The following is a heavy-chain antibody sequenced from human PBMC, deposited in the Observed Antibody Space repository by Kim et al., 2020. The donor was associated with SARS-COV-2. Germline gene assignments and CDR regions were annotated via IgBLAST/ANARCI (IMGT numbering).Heavy chain of an antibody. Sequence: SETLSLTCTVSGASISSHYWTWIRQPPGKGLEWIGYIFHTGSTNYNPSLKSRITMSVDTSKNQFSLKLTSVIAADTAVYYCARPVSSYWYFDLWGRGTLVTVSS. CDR2: IFHTGST. V-gene: IGHV4-59*08. J-gene: IGHJ2*01. CDR3: ARPVSSYWYFDL. D-gene: IGHD2-8*01. CDR1: GASISSHY.